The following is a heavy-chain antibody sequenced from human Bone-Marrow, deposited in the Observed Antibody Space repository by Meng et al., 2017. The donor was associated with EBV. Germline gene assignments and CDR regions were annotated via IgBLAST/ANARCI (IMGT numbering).Heavy chain of an antibody. CDR2: IYDTGTT. D-gene: IGHD3-10*01. V-gene: IGHV4-61*01. CDR1: GVSVNSCTYH. CDR3: AKSRSSTPGIVDD. J-gene: IGHJ4*02. Sequence: VQLQASGPGLVKPSETLSLTCVVSGVSVNSCTYHWSWIRQSPGKGLEWIGYIYDTGTTIYNPSLNSRVTILLETSKNQFSLRLHSVTTADTAVYYCAKSRSSTPGIVDDWGQGTLVTVSS.